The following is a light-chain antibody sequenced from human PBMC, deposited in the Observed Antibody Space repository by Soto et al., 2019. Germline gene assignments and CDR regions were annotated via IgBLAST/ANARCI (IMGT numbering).Light chain of an antibody. CDR2: DVN. Sequence: QSVLTQPRSVSGSPGQSVTISCTGTSSDVGGYNFVSWYQQHPGKAPKLMIYDVNKRPSGVPGRFSGSKSGNTASLTISGLHAEDEADYYCCSYAGTYTHYVFGTGTKVTVL. CDR3: CSYAGTYTHYV. J-gene: IGLJ1*01. V-gene: IGLV2-11*01. CDR1: SSDVGGYNF.